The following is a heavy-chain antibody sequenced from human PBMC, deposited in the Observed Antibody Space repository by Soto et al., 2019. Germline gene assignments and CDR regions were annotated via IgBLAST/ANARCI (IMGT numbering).Heavy chain of an antibody. CDR2: IYHSGST. CDR1: VGSISSSNW. J-gene: IGHJ5*02. V-gene: IGHV4-4*02. D-gene: IGHD3-10*01. Sequence: PSETLSLTCAVSVGSISSSNWWSWVRHPPGKGLDWIGEIYHSGSTNYNPSLKSRVTISVDKSKNKFSLKLSSVTAADTAVYYCARAPGSYGGRFAPWAQGTIVTVSS. CDR3: ARAPGSYGGRFAP.